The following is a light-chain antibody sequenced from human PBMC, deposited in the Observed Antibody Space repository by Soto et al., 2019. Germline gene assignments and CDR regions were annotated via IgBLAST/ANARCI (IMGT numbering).Light chain of an antibody. CDR2: AAS. CDR1: QGIGSS. Sequence: IQLTQSPSSLSASVGDRVTITCRASQGIGSSLAWYQQKPGEAPKLLIFAASTLQSGVPSRFSGSGSGTDFTLTISSLQAEDLATYYCQQLSTYPSTFGGGTKVEIK. J-gene: IGKJ4*01. CDR3: QQLSTYPST. V-gene: IGKV1-9*01.